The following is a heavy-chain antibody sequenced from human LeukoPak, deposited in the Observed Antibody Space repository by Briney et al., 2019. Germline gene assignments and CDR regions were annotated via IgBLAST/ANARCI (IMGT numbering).Heavy chain of an antibody. J-gene: IGHJ4*02. CDR2: ISGTGDST. CDR1: GFTFSSFA. D-gene: IGHD3-10*01. Sequence: GGSLRLSCAASGFTFSSFAMSWVRQAPGKGLEWVSDISGTGDSTYYADSVKGWFTISRDNSKNTLYLQMNSLRADDTAIYYCAKESGYYYGYFEYWGQGTLVTVSS. CDR3: AKESGYYYGYFEY. V-gene: IGHV3-23*01.